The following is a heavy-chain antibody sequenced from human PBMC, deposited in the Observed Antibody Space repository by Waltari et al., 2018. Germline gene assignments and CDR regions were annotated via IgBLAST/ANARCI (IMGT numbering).Heavy chain of an antibody. CDR2: ISVSDFT. V-gene: IGHV3-23*01. CDR3: AKPFYNWDDPLDS. D-gene: IGHD1-20*01. CDR1: GFTFGNDA. Sequence: EVQLLQSGGDWVQPGGSLRLSCVNSGFTFGNDAISWVRQAPGTGLDWVSAISVSDFTYYADSVRGRFTISRDTSKNTVYLQLNSLRGEDAAVYYCAKPFYNWDDPLDSWGQGTLVTVSS. J-gene: IGHJ4*02.